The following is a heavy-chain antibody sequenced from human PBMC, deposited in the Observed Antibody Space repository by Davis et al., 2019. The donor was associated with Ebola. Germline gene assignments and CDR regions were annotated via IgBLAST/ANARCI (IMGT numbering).Heavy chain of an antibody. D-gene: IGHD5-12*01. Sequence: MPSETLSLTCTVSGGSVSSGSYYWSWIRQPPGKGLEWIGYIYYSGSTNYNPSLKSRVTISVDTSKNQFSLKLSSVTAADTAVYYCARARRSGYDSVYGGQGTLVTVSS. V-gene: IGHV4-61*01. J-gene: IGHJ4*02. CDR3: ARARRSGYDSVY. CDR2: IYYSGST. CDR1: GGSVSSGSYY.